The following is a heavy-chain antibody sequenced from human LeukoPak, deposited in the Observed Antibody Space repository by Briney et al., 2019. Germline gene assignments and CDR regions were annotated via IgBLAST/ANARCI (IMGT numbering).Heavy chain of an antibody. CDR1: GFTFSTYS. D-gene: IGHD3/OR15-3a*01. CDR2: ISGDSRTI. J-gene: IGHJ4*02. CDR3: ARDRDWAFDY. V-gene: IGHV3-48*01. Sequence: GGSLRLSCAASGFTFSTYSMNWVRQAPGKGLEWLSYISGDSRTIDYADSVKGRFTISRDNAKNSLYLQMNSLRGEDTGVYYCARDRDWAFDYWGQGTLVTVSS.